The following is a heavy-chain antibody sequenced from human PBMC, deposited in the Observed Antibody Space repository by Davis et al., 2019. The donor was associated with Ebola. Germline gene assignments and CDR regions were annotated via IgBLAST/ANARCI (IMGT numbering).Heavy chain of an antibody. CDR1: GFTFSSYA. V-gene: IGHV3-23*01. D-gene: IGHD5-12*01. Sequence: GGSLRLSCTASGFTFSSYAMSWVRQAPGKGLEWVSAISRSGGSTYYAASVGGRFIISRDNSKNTLYLQMNSLRAEDTAVYYCTTPGGQDSGYDVFDIWGQGTMVTVSS. CDR3: TTPGGQDSGYDVFDI. CDR2: ISRSGGST. J-gene: IGHJ3*02.